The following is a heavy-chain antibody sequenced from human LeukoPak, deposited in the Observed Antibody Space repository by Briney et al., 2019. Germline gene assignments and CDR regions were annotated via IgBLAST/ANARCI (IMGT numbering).Heavy chain of an antibody. V-gene: IGHV4-34*01. D-gene: IGHD3-16*01. CDR1: GGSISSYY. CDR2: INHSGST. Sequence: SETLSLTCTVSGGSISSYYWSWIRQPPGKGLEWIGEINHSGSTNYNPSLKSRVTISVDTSKNQFSLKLSSVTAADTAVYYCARGLGGWFDPWGQGTLVTVSS. CDR3: ARGLGGWFDP. J-gene: IGHJ5*02.